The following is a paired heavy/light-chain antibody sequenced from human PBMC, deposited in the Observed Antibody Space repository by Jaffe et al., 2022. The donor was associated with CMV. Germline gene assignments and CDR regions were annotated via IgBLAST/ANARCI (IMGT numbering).Light chain of an antibody. Sequence: QSVLTQPPSASGTPGQRVTISCSGSSSNIGSNTVNWYLQLPGTAPKLLIFSNNERPSGVPDRISGSRSGTSASLAISGLQSDDEADYYCAAWDDTLNGPVFGGGTKLTVL. CDR2: SNN. J-gene: IGLJ2*01. CDR1: SSNIGSNT. V-gene: IGLV1-44*01. CDR3: AAWDDTLNGPV.
Heavy chain of an antibody. J-gene: IGHJ2*01. V-gene: IGHV4-59*12. CDR3: ARDFHSSTTGWTNWYFDL. CDR1: GGSLSSYF. CDR2: VFSRGRT. D-gene: IGHD1-1*01. Sequence: QVQLQEAGPGLVKPSETLSLTCTVSGGSLSSYFWSWVRQPPGKGLEWIGNVFSRGRTDSHPSLRSRLRETTDYNPSLKGRVIISLDTSKNQLSLKLSSVTAADTAVYFCARDFHSSTTGWTNWYFDLWGRGTLVTVSS.